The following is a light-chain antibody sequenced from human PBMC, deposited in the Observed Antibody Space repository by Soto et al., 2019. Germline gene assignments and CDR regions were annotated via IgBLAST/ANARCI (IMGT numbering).Light chain of an antibody. J-gene: IGKJ3*01. CDR1: QTINNRY. Sequence: EIVLTQSPGTLSLSPRERATLSCRASQTINNRYLAWYQQKPGQAPRLLIYGASSRATGIPDRFSGSGSGTDFTLTISRLEPEDFAVYYCQQFASSPGFTFGPGTKVDMK. V-gene: IGKV3-20*01. CDR3: QQFASSPGFT. CDR2: GAS.